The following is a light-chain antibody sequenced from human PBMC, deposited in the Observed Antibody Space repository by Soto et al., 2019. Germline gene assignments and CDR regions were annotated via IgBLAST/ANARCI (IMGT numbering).Light chain of an antibody. CDR3: QHDNNLMGT. CDR1: QDISNY. J-gene: IGKJ3*01. Sequence: DIQMTQSPSSLSAAIGDRVTITCQASQDISNYLNWYQEKPGKAPKVLIYAASNLETGVPSSFSGGGYGTDFTFTISSLQPEDIATYYCQHDNNLMGTLGPGTKVDVK. CDR2: AAS. V-gene: IGKV1-33*01.